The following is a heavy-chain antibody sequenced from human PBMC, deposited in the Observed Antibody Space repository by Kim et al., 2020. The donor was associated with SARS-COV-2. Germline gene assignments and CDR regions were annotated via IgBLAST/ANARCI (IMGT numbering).Heavy chain of an antibody. CDR2: ISYSGST. CDR1: GGSISGYH. V-gene: IGHV4-59*13. D-gene: IGHD6-13*01. J-gene: IGHJ4*02. CDR3: ARYGRAASGFDF. Sequence: SETLSLTCTLSGGSISGYHWSWIRQPPGKGLEWIGYISYSGSTNYNPSLRSRVTFSVDTSKNQFSLKLSSVTAADTAVYYCARYGRAASGFDFWGQGTLVTVSS.